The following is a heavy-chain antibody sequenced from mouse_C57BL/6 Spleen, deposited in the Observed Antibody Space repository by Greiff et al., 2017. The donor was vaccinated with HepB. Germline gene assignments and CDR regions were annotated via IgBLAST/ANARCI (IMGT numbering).Heavy chain of an antibody. V-gene: IGHV1-15*01. D-gene: IGHD3-2*02. J-gene: IGHJ4*01. CDR2: IDPETGGT. CDR1: GYTFTDYE. CDR3: TRRDSSGYGGYYAMDY. Sequence: QVQLQQSGAELVRPGASVTLSCKASGYTFTDYEMHWVKQTPVHGLEWIGAIDPETGGTAYNQKFKGKAILTADKSSSTAYMGLRSLTSEDSAVYYCTRRDSSGYGGYYAMDYWGQGTSVTVSS.